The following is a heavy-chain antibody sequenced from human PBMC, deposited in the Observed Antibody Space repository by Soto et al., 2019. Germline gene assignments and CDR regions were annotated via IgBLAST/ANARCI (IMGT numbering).Heavy chain of an antibody. CDR1: GFTFSSYA. Sequence: GGSLRLSCAASGFTFSSYAMSWVRQAPGKGLEWVSAISGSGGSTYYADSVKGRFTISRDNSKNTLYLQMNSLRAEDTAVYYCAKETFDFWSGPSFFSVWGQGTRVTVSS. CDR2: ISGSGGST. J-gene: IGHJ4*02. V-gene: IGHV3-23*01. CDR3: AKETFDFWSGPSFFSV. D-gene: IGHD3-3*01.